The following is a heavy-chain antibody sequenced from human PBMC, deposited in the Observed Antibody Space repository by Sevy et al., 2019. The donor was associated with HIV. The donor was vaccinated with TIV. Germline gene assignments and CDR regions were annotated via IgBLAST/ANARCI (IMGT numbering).Heavy chain of an antibody. V-gene: IGHV3-30-3*01. Sequence: GGSLRLSCAASGFTFSTHAMHWVRQAPGKGLEWVALISYDGSHKYYADSVKGRFTISRDDSKNTLSLQMNSLRPEDTAVYYCASGVGYSIDWSPGNYWGQGTLVTVSS. CDR1: GFTFSTHA. D-gene: IGHD6-19*01. CDR2: ISYDGSHK. CDR3: ASGVGYSIDWSPGNY. J-gene: IGHJ4*02.